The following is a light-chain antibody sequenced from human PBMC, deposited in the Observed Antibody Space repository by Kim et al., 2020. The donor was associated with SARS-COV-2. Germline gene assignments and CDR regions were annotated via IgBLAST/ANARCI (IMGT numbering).Light chain of an antibody. V-gene: IGLV3-21*04. J-gene: IGLJ3*02. CDR1: NSGSKS. CDR3: QVWDSSSDHPV. Sequence: APGKTARITGGGDNSGSKSVHWYQQKPGQAPVLVIYYDSDRPSGIPERFSGSNSGNTATLTISRVEAGDEADYYCQVWDSSSDHPVFGGGTQLTVL. CDR2: YDS.